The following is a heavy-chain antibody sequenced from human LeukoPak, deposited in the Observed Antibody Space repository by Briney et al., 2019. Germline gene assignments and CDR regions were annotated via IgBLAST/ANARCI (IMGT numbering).Heavy chain of an antibody. Sequence: GGSLRLSCAASGFTFSSYSMNWVRQAPGKGLEWVSSISSSSSYIYYADSVKGRFTISRDNAKNSLYLQMNSLRAEDTAVYYCARDFGGNDFDYWGQRTLVTVSS. D-gene: IGHD4-23*01. J-gene: IGHJ4*02. CDR1: GFTFSSYS. CDR3: ARDFGGNDFDY. V-gene: IGHV3-21*01. CDR2: ISSSSSYI.